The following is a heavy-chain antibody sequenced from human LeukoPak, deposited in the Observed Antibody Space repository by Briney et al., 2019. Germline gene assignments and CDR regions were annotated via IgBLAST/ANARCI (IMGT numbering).Heavy chain of an antibody. J-gene: IGHJ4*02. CDR2: INHSGST. D-gene: IGHD3-10*01. CDR3: ARHRRRYMARGSGFDY. Sequence: SETLSLTCAVYGGSFSGYYWSWIRQPPGKGLEWIGEINHSGSTNYNPSLKSRVTISVDTSKNQFSLKLSSVTAADTAVYYCARHRRRYMARGSGFDYWGQGTLVTVSS. V-gene: IGHV4-34*01. CDR1: GGSFSGYY.